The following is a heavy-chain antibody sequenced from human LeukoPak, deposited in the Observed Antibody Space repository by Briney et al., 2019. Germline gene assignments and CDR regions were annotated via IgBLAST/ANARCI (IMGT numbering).Heavy chain of an antibody. CDR3: ARTGPAASYYYYYMDV. CDR1: GFTFSSYS. D-gene: IGHD2-2*01. Sequence: PGGSLRLSCAASGFTFSSYSMNWVRQAPGKGLEWVSSISSSSSYIYYADSVKGRFTISRDNAKNSLYLQMNSLRAEDTAVYYCARTGPAASYYYYYMDVWGKGTTVTVSS. V-gene: IGHV3-21*01. J-gene: IGHJ6*03. CDR2: ISSSSSYI.